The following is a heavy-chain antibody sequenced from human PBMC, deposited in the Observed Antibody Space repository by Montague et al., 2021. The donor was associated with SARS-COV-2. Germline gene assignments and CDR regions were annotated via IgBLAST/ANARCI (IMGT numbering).Heavy chain of an antibody. D-gene: IGHD1-14*01. CDR1: GASVSSSD. J-gene: IGHJ3*02. V-gene: IGHV4-59*02. Sequence: SETLSLTCTVSGASVSSSDWGWILQPPAKGLEWIVYFFSVGSTDYNPSLKSRATISRDTSKNQFSLKVRSVTAADTAVYYCARETMTADAFDIWGQGTMVTVSS. CDR3: ARETMTADAFDI. CDR2: FFSVGST.